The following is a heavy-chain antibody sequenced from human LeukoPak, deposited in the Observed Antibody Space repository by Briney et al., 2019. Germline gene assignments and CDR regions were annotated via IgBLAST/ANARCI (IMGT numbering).Heavy chain of an antibody. V-gene: IGHV4-34*01. J-gene: IGHJ4*02. CDR3: ARTRVVQWLLPMKPYFDY. CDR2: INHSGST. Sequence: SETLSLTCAVYGGSFSNYYWSCIRQPPGKGLEWIGEINHSGSTNYNPSLKSRVTISVDTSKNQFSLKLSSVTAADTAVYYCARTRVVQWLLPMKPYFDYWGQGTLITVSS. CDR1: GGSFSNYY. D-gene: IGHD3-22*01.